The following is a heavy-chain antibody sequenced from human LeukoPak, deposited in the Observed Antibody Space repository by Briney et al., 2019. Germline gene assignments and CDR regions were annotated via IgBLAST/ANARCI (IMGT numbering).Heavy chain of an antibody. CDR2: TRNKANSYTT. J-gene: IGHJ4*02. D-gene: IGHD6-13*01. CDR1: GFTFSDHY. Sequence: GGSLRLSCAASGFTFSDHYMDWVRQAPGKGLEWVGRTRNKANSYTTEYAASVKGRFTISRDGSKNSLYLQMNSLKTEDTAVYYCARNKGYSSSWTPFDYWGQGTLVTVSS. V-gene: IGHV3-72*01. CDR3: ARNKGYSSSWTPFDY.